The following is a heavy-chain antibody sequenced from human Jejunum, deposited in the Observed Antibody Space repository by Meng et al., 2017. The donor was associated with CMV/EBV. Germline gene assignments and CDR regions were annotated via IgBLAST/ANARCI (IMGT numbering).Heavy chain of an antibody. V-gene: IGHV3-48*04. D-gene: IGHD6-13*01. CDR1: FNTYS. CDR3: ARLSAAGNYFYYYGLDG. J-gene: IGHJ6*02. Sequence: FNTYSMNRVRQAPGKGLEWIAYISSNSNSLLYADSVRGRFSISRDNAKNSLSLDMNSLTAEDTAVYYCARLSAAGNYFYYYGLDGWGPGTRVTVSS. CDR2: ISSNSNSL.